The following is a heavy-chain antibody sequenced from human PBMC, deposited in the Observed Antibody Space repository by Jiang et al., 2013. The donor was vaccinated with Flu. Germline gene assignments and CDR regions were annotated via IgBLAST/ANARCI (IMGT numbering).Heavy chain of an antibody. CDR1: GYTLTELS. V-gene: IGHV1-24*01. J-gene: IGHJ6*02. CDR2: FDPEDGET. Sequence: SGAEVKKPGASVKVSCKVSGYTLTELSMHWVRQAPGKGLEWMGGFDPEDGETIYAQKFQGRVTMTEDTSTDTAYMELSSLRSEDTAVYYCATDLIVGATKGYYYYGMDVWGQGTTVTVSS. D-gene: IGHD1-26*01. CDR3: ATDLIVGATKGYYYYGMDV.